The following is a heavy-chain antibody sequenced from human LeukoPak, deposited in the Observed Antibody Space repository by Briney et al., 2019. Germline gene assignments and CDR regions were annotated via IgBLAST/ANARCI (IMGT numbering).Heavy chain of an antibody. CDR2: ITSGSYI. D-gene: IGHD6-13*01. Sequence: GGSLRPSCVPSGFTFSSYTMNWVRQAPGKGLEWVSSITSGSYIYYAESVKGRFTISRDNAKNSLYLQMNSLRAEDTAVYYCARDPAADDYWGQGTLVTVSS. CDR3: ARDPAADDY. CDR1: GFTFSSYT. V-gene: IGHV3-21*01. J-gene: IGHJ4*02.